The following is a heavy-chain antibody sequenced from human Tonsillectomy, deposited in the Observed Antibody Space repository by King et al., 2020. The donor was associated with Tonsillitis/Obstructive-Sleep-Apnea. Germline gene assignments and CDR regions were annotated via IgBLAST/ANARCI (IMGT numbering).Heavy chain of an antibody. Sequence: VQLVESGGGLVQPGGSLRRSCAASGFTLSSYVMSWVRQAPGKGLEWVSAGSGSGSITYYADSVKGRFTISRDNSKNTLYLQMNSLRAEDTAVYYCAKDIAAAYDSFDIWGQGTMVTVSS. CDR2: GSGSGSIT. CDR3: AKDIAAAYDSFDI. D-gene: IGHD6-13*01. CDR1: GFTLSSYV. J-gene: IGHJ3*02. V-gene: IGHV3-23*04.